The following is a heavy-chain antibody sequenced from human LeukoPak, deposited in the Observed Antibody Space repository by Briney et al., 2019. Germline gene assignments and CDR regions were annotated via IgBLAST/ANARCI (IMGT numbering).Heavy chain of an antibody. J-gene: IGHJ4*02. CDR1: GYTLTELS. Sequence: ASVKVSCKVSGYTLTELSMHWVRQAPGKGLEWMGGFDPEDGETIYAQKFQGRVTMTEDTSTDTAYMELSSLRSEDTAVYYCATAGYYGSGSFIDYWGQGTLVTVSS. D-gene: IGHD3-10*01. V-gene: IGHV1-24*01. CDR2: FDPEDGET. CDR3: ATAGYYGSGSFIDY.